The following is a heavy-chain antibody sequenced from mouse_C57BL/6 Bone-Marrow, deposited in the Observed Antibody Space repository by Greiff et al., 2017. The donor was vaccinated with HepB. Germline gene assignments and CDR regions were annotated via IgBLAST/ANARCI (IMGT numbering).Heavy chain of an antibody. Sequence: VQLQQSGPGLVQPSQSLSITCTVSGFSLTSYGVHWVRQAPGKGLEWLGVIWSGGSTDYNAAFISRLSISKDNPKRQVFCKKNSQQAADTAIYYCARIYLGFAYWGQGTLVTVSA. J-gene: IGHJ3*01. D-gene: IGHD2-1*01. CDR1: GFSLTSYG. CDR3: ARIYLGFAY. CDR2: IWSGGST. V-gene: IGHV2-2*01.